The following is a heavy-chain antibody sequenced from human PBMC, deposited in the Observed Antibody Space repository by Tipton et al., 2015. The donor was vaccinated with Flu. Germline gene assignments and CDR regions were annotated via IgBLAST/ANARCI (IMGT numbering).Heavy chain of an antibody. V-gene: IGHV3-64*02. CDR1: GFTFSSYD. D-gene: IGHD2/OR15-2a*01. J-gene: IGHJ6*02. CDR3: ARGMNSGLVDV. Sequence: SLRLSCAASGFTFSSYDMHWVRQAPGKGLEYVSSISTNGGGTYYADSVKGRFIISRDNSKNTLYLQMGSLRADDMAVYYCARGMNSGLVDVWGQGTTVTVSS. CDR2: ISTNGGGT.